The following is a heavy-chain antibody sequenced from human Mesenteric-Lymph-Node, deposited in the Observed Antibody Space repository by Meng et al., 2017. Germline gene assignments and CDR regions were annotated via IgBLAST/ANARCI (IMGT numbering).Heavy chain of an antibody. Sequence: SLKISCAASGFTFDDYAMHWVRQAPGKGLEWVSGIGWNSDSIGYGDSVKGRFTISRDNAKNSLYLQMNSLRAEDTALYFCAKGTPSTSPYYFYGMDVWGQGTTVTVSS. J-gene: IGHJ6*02. D-gene: IGHD5/OR15-5a*01. CDR2: IGWNSDSI. V-gene: IGHV3-9*01. CDR1: GFTFDDYA. CDR3: AKGTPSTSPYYFYGMDV.